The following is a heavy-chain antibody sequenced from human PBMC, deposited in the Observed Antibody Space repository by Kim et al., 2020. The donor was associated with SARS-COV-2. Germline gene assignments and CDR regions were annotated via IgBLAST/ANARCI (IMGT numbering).Heavy chain of an antibody. CDR2: ISSSGSAT. Sequence: GGSLRLSCAGSGFTFSNSAMSWVRQAPGKGLEWVSSISSSGSATYYADSVKGRFTISRDNPKNTLYLQMNNLRADDTAVYYCPKGGIYSASPLDYWGQGTLVTVSS. CDR3: PKGGIYSASPLDY. D-gene: IGHD1-26*01. CDR1: GFTFSNSA. J-gene: IGHJ4*02. V-gene: IGHV3-23*01.